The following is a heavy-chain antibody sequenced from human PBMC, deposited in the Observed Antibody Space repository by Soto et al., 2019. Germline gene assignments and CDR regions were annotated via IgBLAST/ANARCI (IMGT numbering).Heavy chain of an antibody. CDR2: IYYSGST. CDR3: AAVRQHYFGF. J-gene: IGHJ4*02. V-gene: IGHV4-31*03. D-gene: IGHD1-1*01. Sequence: QVQLQESGPGLVKPSQTLSLTCTVSGGSISSGSYYWSWIRQHPWKGLEWIGYIYYSGSTYSNPSLKSRVAISVDKSKNQFSLKLSSVTAADTAVYYCAAVRQHYFGFWGQGTLVTVSS. CDR1: GGSISSGSYY.